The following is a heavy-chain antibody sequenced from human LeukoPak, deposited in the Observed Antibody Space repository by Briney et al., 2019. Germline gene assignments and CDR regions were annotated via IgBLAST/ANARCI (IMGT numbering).Heavy chain of an antibody. J-gene: IGHJ6*02. CDR3: ARVHTPRYCSSTSCHTYYYYGMDV. Sequence: GGPWRLSWAASGFTFRDYNMSGIRQAPGKGLEWVSYISSSGSTIYSADSVKGRFTISRDNAKNSLYLQMNSLRAEDTAVYYCARVHTPRYCSSTSCHTYYYYGMDVWGQGTTVTVSS. D-gene: IGHD2-2*01. CDR2: ISSSGSTI. V-gene: IGHV3-11*01. CDR1: GFTFRDYN.